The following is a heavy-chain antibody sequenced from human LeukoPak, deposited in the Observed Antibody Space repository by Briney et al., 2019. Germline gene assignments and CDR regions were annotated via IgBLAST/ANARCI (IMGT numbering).Heavy chain of an antibody. CDR3: ARVFYSSSWYLDY. Sequence: SETLSLTCTVSGGSISSYYWSWIRQPPGKGLEWIGSIYYNGNTNYNPSLKSRVTMSVDTSKNQFSLNLSSVTAADTAVYYCARVFYSSSWYLDYWGQGTLVTVSS. V-gene: IGHV4-59*01. CDR2: IYYNGNT. D-gene: IGHD6-13*01. J-gene: IGHJ4*02. CDR1: GGSISSYY.